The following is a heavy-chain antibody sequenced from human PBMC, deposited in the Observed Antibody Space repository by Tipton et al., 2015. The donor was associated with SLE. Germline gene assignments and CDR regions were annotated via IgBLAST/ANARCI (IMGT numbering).Heavy chain of an antibody. CDR3: ARAYDFWSGLDY. V-gene: IGHV1-18*01. D-gene: IGHD3-3*01. J-gene: IGHJ4*02. Sequence: QSGAEVKKPGASVKVSCKASGYTFTSYGISWVRQAPGQGLEWMGWISAYNGNTNYAQKFQGGVTITTDESTSTAYMELSSLRSEDTAVYYCARAYDFWSGLDYWGQGTLVTVSS. CDR1: GYTFTSYG. CDR2: ISAYNGNT.